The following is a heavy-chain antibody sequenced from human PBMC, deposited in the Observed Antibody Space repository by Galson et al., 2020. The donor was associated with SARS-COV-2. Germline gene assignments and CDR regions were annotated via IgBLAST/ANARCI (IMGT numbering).Heavy chain of an antibody. J-gene: IGHJ4*02. CDR3: ATKGEFES. Sequence: GGSLRLSCAASGFIFSNYGMNWVRQAPGKGLEWVAIITSDGSYKSYADSVRGRFTISRDNSKNTLYLQLNSLRPEDTAVYYCATKGEFESWGQGTLVTVSS. D-gene: IGHD3-10*01. V-gene: IGHV3-30*03. CDR1: GFIFSNYG. CDR2: ITSDGSYK.